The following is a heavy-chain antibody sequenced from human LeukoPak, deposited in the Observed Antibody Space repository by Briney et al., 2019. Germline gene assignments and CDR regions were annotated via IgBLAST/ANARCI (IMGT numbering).Heavy chain of an antibody. D-gene: IGHD1-14*01. CDR2: ICYTGTT. CDR3: ATSESGPINH. V-gene: IGHV4-59*01. J-gene: IGHJ5*02. CDR1: GGSISSSC. Sequence: SEALSLNCPVSGGSISSSCWSWIRQPPGKGVEWVGYICYTGTTNYNPSLKSRVTISVHTSKTQFSLKLNSVTAADTAMYYCATSESGPINHWGQGALVTVSS.